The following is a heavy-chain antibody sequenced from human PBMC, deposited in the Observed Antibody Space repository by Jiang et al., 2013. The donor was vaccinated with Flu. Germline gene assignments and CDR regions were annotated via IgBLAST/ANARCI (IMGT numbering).Heavy chain of an antibody. V-gene: IGHV4-59*08. Sequence: PGLVKPSETLSSPALSLVAPSVVTTGAGSGSPQGRDWSGLGISITVGGTNYNPSLKSRVTISVDTSKNQFSLKLSSVTAADTAVYYCARRGPYDSSGYYGARSPDYYFDYWGQGTLVTVSS. CDR1: VAPSVVTT. CDR3: ARRGPYDSSGYYGARSPDYYFDY. J-gene: IGHJ4*02. D-gene: IGHD3-22*01. CDR2: SITVGGT.